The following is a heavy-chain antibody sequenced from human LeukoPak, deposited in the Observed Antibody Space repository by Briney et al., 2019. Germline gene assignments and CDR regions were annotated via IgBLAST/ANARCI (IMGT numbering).Heavy chain of an antibody. Sequence: SVKVSCKASGFTFTSSAMQWVRQARGQRLEWIGWIVVGSGNTNYAQKFQERVTITRGMSTSTVYMELSSLRSEDAAVYYCAADPYCSSTSCYEGFYYYYGMDVWGQGTTVTVSS. J-gene: IGHJ6*02. D-gene: IGHD2-2*01. CDR1: GFTFTSSA. CDR3: AADPYCSSTSCYEGFYYYYGMDV. V-gene: IGHV1-58*02. CDR2: IVVGSGNT.